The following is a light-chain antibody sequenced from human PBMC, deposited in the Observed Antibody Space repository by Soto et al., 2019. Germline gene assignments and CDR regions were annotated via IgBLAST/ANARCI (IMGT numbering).Light chain of an antibody. CDR3: QQYNSYSGTWT. CDR1: QSISSW. Sequence: DIQMTQSPSTLSASVGDRVTITCRASQSISSWLAWYQQKPGKAPKLLIYKASSLESGVPSRFSGSGSGTEFTLTISSLQPDDFATYYCQQYNSYSGTWTFDQGTKVEIK. V-gene: IGKV1-5*03. J-gene: IGKJ1*01. CDR2: KAS.